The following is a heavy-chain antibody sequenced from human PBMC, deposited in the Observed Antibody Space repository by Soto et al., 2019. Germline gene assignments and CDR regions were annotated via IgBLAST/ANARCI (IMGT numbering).Heavy chain of an antibody. CDR3: AKGQLWFGQLYYCDY. Sequence: GGSLRLSCAASGFTFSSYAMSWVRQAPGKGLEWVSAISGSGGSTYYADSVKGRFTISRDNSKNTLYLQMNSLRAEDTAVYYCAKGQLWFGQLYYCDYGGQGTLVPVSS. CDR2: ISGSGGST. D-gene: IGHD3-10*01. CDR1: GFTFSSYA. V-gene: IGHV3-23*01. J-gene: IGHJ4*02.